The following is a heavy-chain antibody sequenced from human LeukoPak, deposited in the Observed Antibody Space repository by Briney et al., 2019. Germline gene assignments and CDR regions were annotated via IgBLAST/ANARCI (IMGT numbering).Heavy chain of an antibody. V-gene: IGHV4-61*02. CDR1: GVSISRRDYY. Sequence: SETLSLTCNVSGVSISRRDYYWSWIRQPAGKGLEWIGRIYSSGNTNYNPSLKSRVTTSIDTSKKQFSLKLSSVTAADTAVYYCASFPREDFETAEYFQHWGQGTLVTVSS. CDR3: ASFPREDFETAEYFQH. J-gene: IGHJ1*01. CDR2: IYSSGNT. D-gene: IGHD3-9*01.